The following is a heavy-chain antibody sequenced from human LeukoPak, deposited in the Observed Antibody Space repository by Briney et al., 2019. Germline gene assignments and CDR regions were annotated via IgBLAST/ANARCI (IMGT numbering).Heavy chain of an antibody. CDR2: ISAYNGNT. CDR3: ARAYCGGDCSFDH. V-gene: IGHV1-18*01. CDR1: GYTFTSYG. Sequence: GPSVKVSCKASGYTFTSYGITWVRQVPAQGREWMGWISAYNGNTNYAQKLQGRVTMTTDTSTSTAYMELRGLRSDDTAVYYCARAYCGGDCSFDHWGQGTLVTVSS. D-gene: IGHD2-21*02. J-gene: IGHJ4*02.